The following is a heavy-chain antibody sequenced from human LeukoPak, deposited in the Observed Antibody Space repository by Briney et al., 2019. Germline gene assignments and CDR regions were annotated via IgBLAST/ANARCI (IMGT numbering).Heavy chain of an antibody. Sequence: SETLSLTCTVSGGSISSSSYYWGWIRQPPGKGLEWIGSIYYSGSTYYNPSLKSRVTISVDTSKNQFSLKLSSVTAADTAVYYRARDSNQYSSSWSHWGQGTLVTVSS. D-gene: IGHD6-13*01. CDR1: GGSISSSSYY. CDR2: IYYSGST. CDR3: ARDSNQYSSSWSH. V-gene: IGHV4-39*07. J-gene: IGHJ4*02.